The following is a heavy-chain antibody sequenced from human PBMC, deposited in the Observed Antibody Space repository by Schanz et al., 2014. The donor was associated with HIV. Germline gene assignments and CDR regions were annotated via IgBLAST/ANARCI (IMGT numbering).Heavy chain of an antibody. CDR3: ARDLSLASSTPTLAFDI. V-gene: IGHV1-18*01. Sequence: QVQLVQSGTEVKKPGASVKVSCKASGYTFISYGISWVRQAPGQGLEWMGWISAYNGNTNYAQKFQGRLTMTTDTSTSTAYMELSSLRSADTAVYYCARDLSLASSTPTLAFDIWGQGTMVTVSS. CDR1: GYTFISYG. J-gene: IGHJ3*02. CDR2: ISAYNGNT. D-gene: IGHD2-2*01.